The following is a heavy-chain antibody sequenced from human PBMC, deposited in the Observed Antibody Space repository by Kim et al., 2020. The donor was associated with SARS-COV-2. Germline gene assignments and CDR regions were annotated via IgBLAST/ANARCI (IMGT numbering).Heavy chain of an antibody. V-gene: IGHV3-33*01. CDR2: NK. D-gene: IGHD1-26*01. Sequence: NKNYAHPVKGRFNISRDNSKNTLYLQMNGLRAEATAMYYCARAVGPFDYWGQGSLVTVSS. CDR3: ARAVGPFDY. J-gene: IGHJ4*02.